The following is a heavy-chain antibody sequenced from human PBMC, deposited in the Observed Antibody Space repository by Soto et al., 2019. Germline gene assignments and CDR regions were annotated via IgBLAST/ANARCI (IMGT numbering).Heavy chain of an antibody. CDR1: GFTFSDYY. CDR2: IVSSGSTI. Sequence: GGSLILSCAASGFTFSDYYMSWIREAPGKGLEWVSYIVSSGSTIYYADSVKGRFTNSRDNAKNSLYLKMNSLRAEDTAVYYCARGGVECSGGSCYSFRAFNMWGQGTMVTVSS. J-gene: IGHJ3*02. D-gene: IGHD2-15*01. CDR3: ARGGVECSGGSCYSFRAFNM. V-gene: IGHV3-11*01.